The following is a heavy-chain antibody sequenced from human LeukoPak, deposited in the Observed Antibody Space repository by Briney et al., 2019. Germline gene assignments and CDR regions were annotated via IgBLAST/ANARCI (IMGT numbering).Heavy chain of an antibody. D-gene: IGHD4/OR15-4a*01. CDR3: ARAQDPYGGPYYFDY. CDR2: IYPRDGST. CDR1: GYSFTSNY. J-gene: IGHJ4*02. Sequence: ASVKVSCKASGYSFTSNYIHWVRQAPGQGLEWMGMIYPRDGSTSYAQRFQDRVTVTRDTSTSTVHMELSGLRSEDTAVYYCARAQDPYGGPYYFDYWGQGTLVTVSS. V-gene: IGHV1-46*01.